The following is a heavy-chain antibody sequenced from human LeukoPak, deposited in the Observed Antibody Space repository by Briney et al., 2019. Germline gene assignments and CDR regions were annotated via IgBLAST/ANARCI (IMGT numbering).Heavy chain of an antibody. CDR2: IRYDGTNK. J-gene: IGHJ3*02. V-gene: IGHV3-30*02. CDR1: GFTFSAYG. D-gene: IGHD3-3*01. CDR3: APLGVLISGYRAFDI. Sequence: GGSLRLSCAASGFTFSAYGMHWVRQAPGKGLEWVAFIRYDGTNKYYADSVKGRFTISRDNSKNTLYVQMNSLRVEDTAVYYCAPLGVLISGYRAFDIWGQGTMVAVSS.